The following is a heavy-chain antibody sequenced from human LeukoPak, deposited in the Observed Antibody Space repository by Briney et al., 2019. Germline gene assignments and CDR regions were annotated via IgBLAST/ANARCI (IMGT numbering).Heavy chain of an antibody. J-gene: IGHJ4*02. D-gene: IGHD2-8*01. CDR1: GFTFSTYA. CDR3: AKTGEYCTDGVCSNFDY. Sequence: GGSLRLSCAASGFTFSTYAMSWVRQAPGKGLGWVSGISGSGFTTYYPDSVKGRFTTSRDNSKNTVYLQMNSLRVEDTAIYYCAKTGEYCTDGVCSNFDYWGQGTLVTVSS. V-gene: IGHV3-23*01. CDR2: ISGSGFTT.